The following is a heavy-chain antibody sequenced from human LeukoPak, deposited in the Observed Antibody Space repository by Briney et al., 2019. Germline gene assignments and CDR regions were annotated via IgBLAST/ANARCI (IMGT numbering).Heavy chain of an antibody. CDR2: IYYSGST. J-gene: IGHJ5*02. CDR3: ARVAPDYCSSTSCAGKRFDP. CDR1: GGSISSSSYY. Sequence: SETLSLTCTVSGGSISSSSYYWGWIRQPPGKGLEWIGSIYYSGSTYYNPSLKSRVTISVDTSKNQFSLKLSSVTAADTAVYYCARVAPDYCSSTSCAGKRFDPWGQGTLVTVSS. V-gene: IGHV4-39*07. D-gene: IGHD2-2*01.